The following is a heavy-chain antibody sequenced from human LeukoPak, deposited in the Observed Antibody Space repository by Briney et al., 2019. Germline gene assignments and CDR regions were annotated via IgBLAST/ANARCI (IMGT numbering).Heavy chain of an antibody. Sequence: GGSLRLSCAASGFIVSSNYMNWVRQAPGKGLEWVSSIYSGGSTYYAGSVKGRFTISRDNSKNTLYLQMNSLRAEDTAVYYCARAKDSSGYYPHDAFDIWGQGTMVTVSS. V-gene: IGHV3-66*01. CDR2: IYSGGST. CDR1: GFIVSSNY. D-gene: IGHD3-22*01. CDR3: ARAKDSSGYYPHDAFDI. J-gene: IGHJ3*02.